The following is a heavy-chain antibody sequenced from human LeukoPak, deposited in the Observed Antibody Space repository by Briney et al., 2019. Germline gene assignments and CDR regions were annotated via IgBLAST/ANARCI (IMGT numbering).Heavy chain of an antibody. J-gene: IGHJ4*02. CDR1: GFTFRTSG. V-gene: IGHV3-7*01. D-gene: IGHD3-3*01. CDR3: ARVPLRDFWSGYYNFDY. Sequence: GGSLRLSCAASGFTFRTSGMSWVRQAPGKGLEWVANIKQDGSEKYYVDSVKGRFTISRDNAKNSLYLQMNSLRAEDTAVYYCARVPLRDFWSGYYNFDYWGQGTLVTVSS. CDR2: IKQDGSEK.